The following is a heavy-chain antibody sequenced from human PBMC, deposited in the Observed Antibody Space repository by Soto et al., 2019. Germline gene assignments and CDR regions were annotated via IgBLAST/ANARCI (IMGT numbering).Heavy chain of an antibody. CDR2: ITQDETEK. CDR3: ARLVSAAANDY. Sequence: EVQLVESGGGLVQPGGSLRLSCAASGFTFSSYWMSWVRQAPGKGLEWVANITQDETEKYYVDSVKGRFTISRDNAKNSLYLQMHSLRAEDTAVYYCARLVSAAANDYWGQGTLVTVSS. V-gene: IGHV3-7*04. CDR1: GFTFSSYW. D-gene: IGHD1-26*01. J-gene: IGHJ4*02.